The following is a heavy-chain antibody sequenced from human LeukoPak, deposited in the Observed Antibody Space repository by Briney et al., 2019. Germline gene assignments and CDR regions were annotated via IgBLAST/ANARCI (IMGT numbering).Heavy chain of an antibody. V-gene: IGHV4-59*01. CDR2: IYYSGST. D-gene: IGHD3-22*01. Sequence: PSETLSLTCTVSGGSISSYYWSWIRQPPGKGLEWIGYIYYSGSTNYNPSLKSRVTISVDTSKNQFSLELSSVTAADTAVYYCARNSKWLSPDYWGQGTLVTVSS. CDR1: GGSISSYY. CDR3: ARNSKWLSPDY. J-gene: IGHJ4*02.